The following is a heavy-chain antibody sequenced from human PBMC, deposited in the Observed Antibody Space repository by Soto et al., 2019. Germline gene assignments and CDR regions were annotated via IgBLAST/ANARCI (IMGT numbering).Heavy chain of an antibody. CDR2: ISSSSSTI. Sequence: GGSLRLSCAASGFTFSSYSMNWVRQAPGKGLEWVSYISSSSSTIYYADSVKGRFTISRDNAKNSLYLQMNSLRAEDTAVYYCARDYCSGGSCNWFDPWGQGTLVTVSS. J-gene: IGHJ5*02. CDR3: ARDYCSGGSCNWFDP. V-gene: IGHV3-48*01. D-gene: IGHD2-15*01. CDR1: GFTFSSYS.